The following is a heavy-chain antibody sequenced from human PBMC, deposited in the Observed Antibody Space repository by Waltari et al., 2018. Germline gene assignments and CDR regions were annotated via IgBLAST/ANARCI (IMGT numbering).Heavy chain of an antibody. V-gene: IGHV4-38-2*02. CDR3: ATDWAGTSCNGDCLEN. CDR2: ISGSGDTT. Sequence: QVQLQESGPGLVKPSETLSLTCAVSGYSISSGYYWGWIRQPPGKGLEWVSSISGSGDTTYYANSGKGRFSISRDNSKNTVFLHMNSLRAEDTAVYYCATDWAGTSCNGDCLENWGQGTLVTVSS. CDR1: GYSISSGYY. D-gene: IGHD2-21*02. J-gene: IGHJ4*02.